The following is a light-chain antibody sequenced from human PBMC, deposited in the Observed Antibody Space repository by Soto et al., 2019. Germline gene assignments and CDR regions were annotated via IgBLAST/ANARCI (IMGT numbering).Light chain of an antibody. CDR1: QSISTS. Sequence: DIQMTQSPSSLSASVGDRVTITCRASQSISTSLIWYQQKLGKAPNLLIYAASSLQDGLPSRFRGSGSGTDFTLTISSLQPVDFATYYYQHSYSAPPTFGQGTKVQI. J-gene: IGKJ1*01. V-gene: IGKV1-39*01. CDR2: AAS. CDR3: QHSYSAPPT.